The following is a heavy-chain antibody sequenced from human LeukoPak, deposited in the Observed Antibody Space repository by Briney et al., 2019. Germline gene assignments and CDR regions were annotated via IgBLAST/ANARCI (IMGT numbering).Heavy chain of an antibody. Sequence: GASVKVSCKASGYTFSSYGISWVRQAPGQGLQWMGWISAYNGNTNYAQKLQGRVAMTTDTSTSTVYMELRSLRSDDTAVYYCALTYSGYDAFDYWGQGTLVTVSS. V-gene: IGHV1-18*01. CDR2: ISAYNGNT. CDR3: ALTYSGYDAFDY. D-gene: IGHD5-12*01. CDR1: GYTFSSYG. J-gene: IGHJ4*02.